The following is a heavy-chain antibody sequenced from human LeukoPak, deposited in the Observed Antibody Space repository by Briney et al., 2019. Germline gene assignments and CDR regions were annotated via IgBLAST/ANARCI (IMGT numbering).Heavy chain of an antibody. CDR3: ATESYNEPDY. J-gene: IGHJ4*02. V-gene: IGHV1-69-2*01. CDR1: GYTFTDYY. D-gene: IGHD5-24*01. CDR2: VDPEDGET. Sequence: GASVKVSCKASGYTFTDYYMHWVQQAPGKGLEWMGRVDPEDGETIYAGKFQGRVTITADTSTDTAYMELSSLRSEDTAVYYCATESYNEPDYWGQGTLVTVSS.